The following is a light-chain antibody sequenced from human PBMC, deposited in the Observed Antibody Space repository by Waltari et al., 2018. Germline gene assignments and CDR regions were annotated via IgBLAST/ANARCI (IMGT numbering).Light chain of an antibody. J-gene: IGKJ2*01. Sequence: EIVLTQSPGTLSLSPGERATLSCRASQSVSSTYLTWFQQKPGQAPRRLNYGASRRATGIPDRFSGSGSGTDFTLTISRLGPEDFAVYYCQQYGSSHPYTFGQGTKLEIK. CDR3: QQYGSSHPYT. CDR2: GAS. V-gene: IGKV3-20*01. CDR1: QSVSSTY.